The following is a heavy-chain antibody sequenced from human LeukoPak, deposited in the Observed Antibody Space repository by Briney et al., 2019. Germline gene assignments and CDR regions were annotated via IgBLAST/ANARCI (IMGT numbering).Heavy chain of an antibody. J-gene: IGHJ6*03. CDR1: GGSFSGYY. Sequence: SETLSLTCAVYGGSFSGYYWSWIRQPPGKGLEWIGEINHSGSTNYNPSLKSRVTISVDTSKNQFSLKLSSVTAADTAVYFCARDGTPAFYYYMDVWGKGTTVT. V-gene: IGHV4-34*01. CDR2: INHSGST. CDR3: ARDGTPAFYYYMDV.